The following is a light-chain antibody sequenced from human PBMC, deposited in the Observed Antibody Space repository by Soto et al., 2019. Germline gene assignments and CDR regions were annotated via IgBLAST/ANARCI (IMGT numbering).Light chain of an antibody. CDR3: SSYAGINNLGV. V-gene: IGLV2-8*01. CDR2: EVN. J-gene: IGLJ1*01. CDR1: SSDVGGYKY. Sequence: QSALTQHPSASGSPGQSVTISCTGTSSDVGGYKYVSWYQQHPGKAPKLMIFEVNKRPSGVPDRFSGSKSGNTASLTVSGLQAEDEADYYCSSYAGINNLGVFGIGTKVTVL.